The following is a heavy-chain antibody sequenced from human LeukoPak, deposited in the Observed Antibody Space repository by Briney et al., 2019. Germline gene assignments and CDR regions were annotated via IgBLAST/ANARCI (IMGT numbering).Heavy chain of an antibody. V-gene: IGHV4-59*01. CDR3: ARATEHTWFDY. CDR2: IYYSGST. J-gene: IGHJ4*02. CDR1: GASISSYY. D-gene: IGHD2-21*02. Sequence: SETLSLTCTVSGASISSYYWSWIRQPPGKGLEWIGYIYYSGSTNYNPSLKSRVTISVDTSKNQFSLKLSSVTAADTAVYYCARATEHTWFDYWGQGTLVTVSS.